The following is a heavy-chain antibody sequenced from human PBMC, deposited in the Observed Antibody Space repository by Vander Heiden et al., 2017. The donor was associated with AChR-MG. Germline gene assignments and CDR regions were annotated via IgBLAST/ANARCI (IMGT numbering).Heavy chain of an antibody. V-gene: IGHV3-30-3*01. CDR3: ARDLIQLWLGGDWYFDL. Sequence: QVQLVESGGGVVQPGRSLRRSWAASGFPFSSYAMHWVRQAPGKGLEWVAVISYDGSNKYYADSVKGRFTISRDNSKNTLYLQMNSLRAEDTAVYYCARDLIQLWLGGDWYFDLWCRGTLVTVSS. CDR1: GFPFSSYA. J-gene: IGHJ2*01. D-gene: IGHD5-18*01. CDR2: ISYDGSNK.